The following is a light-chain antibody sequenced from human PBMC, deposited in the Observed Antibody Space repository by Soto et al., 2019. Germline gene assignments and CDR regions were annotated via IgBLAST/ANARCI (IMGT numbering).Light chain of an antibody. V-gene: IGKV3-11*01. CDR2: GAS. CDR1: QSVSSY. Sequence: EIVLTQSPATLSLSPGERATLSCRASQSVSSYLAWYQQKPGQAPRLLIYGASNRATGIPARFSGSGSGTDFTLAISSLEPEDFALYFCQQRSHWPPVTFGQGTRLEIK. CDR3: QQRSHWPPVT. J-gene: IGKJ5*01.